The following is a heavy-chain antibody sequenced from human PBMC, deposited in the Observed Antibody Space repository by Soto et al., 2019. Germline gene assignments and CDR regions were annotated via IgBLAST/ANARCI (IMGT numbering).Heavy chain of an antibody. CDR1: GFTFSSYA. D-gene: IGHD2-15*01. J-gene: IGHJ4*02. CDR3: AKGDCSGGSCYLIDY. V-gene: IGHV3-23*01. Sequence: GGSLRLSCAASGFTFSSYAMSWVRQAPGKGLEWVSAISGSGGSTYYADSVKGRFTISRDNSKNTLYLQMNSLRAEDTAVYYCAKGDCSGGSCYLIDYWGQGTLVTVSS. CDR2: ISGSGGST.